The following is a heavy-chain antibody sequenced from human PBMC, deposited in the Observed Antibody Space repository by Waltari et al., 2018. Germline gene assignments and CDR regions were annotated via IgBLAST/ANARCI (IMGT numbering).Heavy chain of an antibody. J-gene: IGHJ4*02. CDR3: TTLRWYQIGY. CDR2: IRSQTDGGTA. CDR1: EFTFSNSW. D-gene: IGHD2-15*01. Sequence: EVQLVESGGGLVKPGGSLRLSCATSEFTFSNSWMGWVRQAPGKGREWVGSIRSQTDGGTADYAAPVKDRFTISRDDSKNTLYLQMNGLKTEDTAVYYCTTLRWYQIGYWGQGTLVSVSS. V-gene: IGHV3-15*01.